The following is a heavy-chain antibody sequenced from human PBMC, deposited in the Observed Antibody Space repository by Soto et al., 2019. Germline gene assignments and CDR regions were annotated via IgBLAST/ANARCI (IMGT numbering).Heavy chain of an antibody. V-gene: IGHV4-59*01. CDR1: GGSISSYY. Sequence: SETLSLTCTVSGGSISSYYWSWIRQPPGKGLEWIGYIYYSGSTNYNPSLKSRVTISVDTSKNQFSLKLSSVTAADTAVYYCARGVTSGGSCLDYWGQGNLVTVSS. CDR2: IYYSGST. D-gene: IGHD2-15*01. CDR3: ARGVTSGGSCLDY. J-gene: IGHJ4*02.